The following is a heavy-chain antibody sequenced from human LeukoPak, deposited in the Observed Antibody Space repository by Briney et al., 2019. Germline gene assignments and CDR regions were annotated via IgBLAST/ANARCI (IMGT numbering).Heavy chain of an antibody. D-gene: IGHD3-3*01. CDR3: ARGKLTIGVVISFYFDY. V-gene: IGHV4-39*07. CDR2: IYYSGST. CDR1: GGSISSSSYY. Sequence: SETLSLTCTVSGGSISSSSYYWGWIRQPPGKGLEWIGSIYYSGSTYYNPSLKSRVTISVDTSKNQFSLKLSSVTAADTAVYYCARGKLTIGVVISFYFDYWGQGTLVTVSS. J-gene: IGHJ4*02.